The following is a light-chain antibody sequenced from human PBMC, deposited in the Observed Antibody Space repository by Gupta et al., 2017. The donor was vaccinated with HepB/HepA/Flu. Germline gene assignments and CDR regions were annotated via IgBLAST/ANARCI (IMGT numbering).Light chain of an antibody. CDR1: SLRSYY. Sequence: STELTQAPAVSVALRQTVRITCQGDSLRSYYASWYQQKPGHATVLVIYGKNNRPSGIPDRFSVSSSGNTSSFTIADAQAEEEADYYCNSRDSSGNRVFGGGTKLTVL. V-gene: IGLV3-19*01. CDR3: NSRDSSGNRV. CDR2: GKN. J-gene: IGLJ2*01.